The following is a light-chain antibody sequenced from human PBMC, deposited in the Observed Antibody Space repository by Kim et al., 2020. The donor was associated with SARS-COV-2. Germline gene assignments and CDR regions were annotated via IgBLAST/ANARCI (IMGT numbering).Light chain of an antibody. Sequence: PGERATLSCRASQSVSSNLAWYQQKPGQAPRLLIYGASTRATGIPARFSGSGSGTEFTLTISSLQSEDFAVYYCQQYNNWPYTFGQGTKLEIK. J-gene: IGKJ2*01. CDR1: QSVSSN. CDR3: QQYNNWPYT. CDR2: GAS. V-gene: IGKV3-15*01.